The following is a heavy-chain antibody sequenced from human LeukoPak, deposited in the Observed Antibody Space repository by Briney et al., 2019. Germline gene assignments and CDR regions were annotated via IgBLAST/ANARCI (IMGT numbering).Heavy chain of an antibody. CDR3: ARTYGSSGLGYFDL. D-gene: IGHD6-13*01. CDR2: IYYSGST. J-gene: IGHJ2*01. V-gene: IGHV4-59*01. CDR1: GGSISSYY. Sequence: SETLSLTCTVSGGSISSYYWSWIRQPPGKGLEWIGYIYYSGSTNYSPSLKSRLTISVDTSKNQFSLKLSSVTAADTAVYYCARTYGSSGLGYFDLWGRGTLVTVSS.